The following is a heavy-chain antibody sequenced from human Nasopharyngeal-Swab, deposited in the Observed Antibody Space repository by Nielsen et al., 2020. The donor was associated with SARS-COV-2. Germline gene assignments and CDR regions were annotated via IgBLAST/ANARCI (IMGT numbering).Heavy chain of an antibody. CDR2: IYHSGST. CDR3: ARALYNYYYYYYMDV. Sequence: WIRQPPGKGLEWIGSIYHSGSTYYNPSLKSRVTISVDTSKNQFSLKLSSVTAADTAVYYCARALYNYYYYYYMDVWGKGTTVTVSS. V-gene: IGHV4-38-2*02. J-gene: IGHJ6*03. D-gene: IGHD2-8*01.